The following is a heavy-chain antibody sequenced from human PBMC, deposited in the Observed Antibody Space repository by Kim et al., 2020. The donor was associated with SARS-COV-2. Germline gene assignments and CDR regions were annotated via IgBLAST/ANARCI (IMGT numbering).Heavy chain of an antibody. V-gene: IGHV3-30*18. Sequence: GGSLRLSCAASGFTFSSYGMHWVRQAPGKGLECVAVISYDGSNKYYADSVKGRFTISRDNSKNTLYLQMNSLRAEDTAVYYCAKDHSSSWYAIPKYFQHWGQGTLVTVSS. CDR2: ISYDGSNK. J-gene: IGHJ1*01. CDR3: AKDHSSSWYAIPKYFQH. CDR1: GFTFSSYG. D-gene: IGHD6-13*01.